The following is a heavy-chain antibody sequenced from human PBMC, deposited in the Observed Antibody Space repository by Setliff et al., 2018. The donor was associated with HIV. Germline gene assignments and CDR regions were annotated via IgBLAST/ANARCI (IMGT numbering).Heavy chain of an antibody. J-gene: IGHJ2*01. Sequence: SETLFLTCTVSGGSINSSSYYWGWIRQPPGKGPEWIGSIYYSGSTYYNPSLKSRVTISEDTSKNQISLKLSSVSAADTAVYYCVRHGGTIVVVTTPRLVVWYIDLWGRGTLVTVSS. D-gene: IGHD2-21*02. V-gene: IGHV4-39*01. CDR1: GGSINSSSYY. CDR2: IYYSGST. CDR3: VRHGGTIVVVTTPRLVVWYIDL.